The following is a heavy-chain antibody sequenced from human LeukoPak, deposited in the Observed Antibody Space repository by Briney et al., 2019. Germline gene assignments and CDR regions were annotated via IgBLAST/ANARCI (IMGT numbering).Heavy chain of an antibody. J-gene: IGHJ4*02. Sequence: GGSLRLSCAASGFTFDDCAMHWVRQAPGKGLEWVSGISWNSGSIGYADSVKGRFTISRDNAKNSLYLQMNSLRAEDTALYYCAKDMMATIKRGSAIDYWGQGTLVTVSS. V-gene: IGHV3-9*01. CDR2: ISWNSGSI. CDR3: AKDMMATIKRGSAIDY. CDR1: GFTFDDCA. D-gene: IGHD5-24*01.